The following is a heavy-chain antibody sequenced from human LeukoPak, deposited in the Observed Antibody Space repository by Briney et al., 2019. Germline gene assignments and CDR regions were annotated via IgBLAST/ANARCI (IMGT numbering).Heavy chain of an antibody. CDR1: GFTVSTNY. Sequence: GGSLRLSCAASGFTVSTNYMSWVRQAPGKGLEWVAFIRYDGSNKYYADSVKGRFTISRDNSKNTLYLQMNSLRAEDTAVYYCASERGGRGPFDYWGQGTLVTVSS. CDR3: ASERGGRGPFDY. V-gene: IGHV3-30*02. J-gene: IGHJ4*02. D-gene: IGHD3-16*01. CDR2: IRYDGSNK.